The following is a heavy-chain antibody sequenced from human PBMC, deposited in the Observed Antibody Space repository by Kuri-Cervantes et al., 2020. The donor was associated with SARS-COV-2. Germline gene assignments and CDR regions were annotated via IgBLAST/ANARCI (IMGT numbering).Heavy chain of an antibody. V-gene: IGHV1-8*03. D-gene: IGHD3-3*01. CDR3: ASRRGFLAYNDAFDI. J-gene: IGHJ3*02. CDR2: MNPNSGNT. CDR1: GYTFTGYY. Sequence: ASVKVSCKASGYTFTGYYMHWVRQAPGQGPEWMGWMNPNSGNTGYAQKFQGRVTITRNTSISTAYMELSSLRSEDTAVYYCASRRGFLAYNDAFDIWGQGTMVTVSS.